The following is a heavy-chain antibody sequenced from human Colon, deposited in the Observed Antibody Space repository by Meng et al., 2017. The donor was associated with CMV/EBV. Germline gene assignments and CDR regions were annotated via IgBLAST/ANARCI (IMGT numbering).Heavy chain of an antibody. D-gene: IGHD6-6*01. CDR1: GGSISSDSYY. J-gene: IGHJ4*02. V-gene: IGHV4-39*01. CDR2: IYYSGSA. CDR3: AGVAARISLSFDY. Sequence: SETLSLTCIVSGGSISSDSYYWGWIRQPPGKGLEWIGSIYYSGSAYHNPSLKSRLTISVDTSKNQFALKLSSVTAADTAVYYCAGVAARISLSFDYWGQGTLVTVSS.